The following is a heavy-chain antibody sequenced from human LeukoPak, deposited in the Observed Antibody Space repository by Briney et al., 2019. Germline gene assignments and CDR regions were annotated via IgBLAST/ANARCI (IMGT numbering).Heavy chain of an antibody. Sequence: GGSLRLSCAASGFTFSSYEMNWVRQAPGKRLERVSYISSSGSTIYYADPVKGRFTISRDNAKNSLYLQMNSLRAEDTAVYYCARGGRDGYDFDYWGQGTLVTVSS. CDR3: ARGGRDGYDFDY. V-gene: IGHV3-48*03. D-gene: IGHD5-12*01. CDR1: GFTFSSYE. J-gene: IGHJ4*02. CDR2: ISSSGSTI.